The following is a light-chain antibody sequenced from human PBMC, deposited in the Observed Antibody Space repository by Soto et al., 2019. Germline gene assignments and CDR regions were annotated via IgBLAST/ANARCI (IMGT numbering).Light chain of an antibody. J-gene: IGLJ2*01. CDR1: NSDIGAYKY. Sequence: QSALTQPPSASGSPGQSLTISCKGSNSDIGAYKYVSWYQQRPDKAPKMIIFEVDRRPSGVPNRFSGSRSGVTASLTVSGLQSDDEAHYYCAAHAGGNTWLFGGGTKVTVL. V-gene: IGLV2-8*01. CDR3: AAHAGGNTWL. CDR2: EVD.